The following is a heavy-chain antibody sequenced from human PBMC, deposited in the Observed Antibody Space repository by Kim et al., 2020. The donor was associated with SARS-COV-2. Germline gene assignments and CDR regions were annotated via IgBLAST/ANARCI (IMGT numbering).Heavy chain of an antibody. CDR1: GGSLSSSNYY. V-gene: IGHV4-39*01. Sequence: SETLSPTCTVSGGSLSSSNYYWGWIRQPPGKGLEWIGSLYYGGSTKYNPSLKSRVTISLHTSKNQFPLKLTSVNAADTAVYYCARHRAWGCIGGICSSGRLLCFDLWGQGTLVAVSS. J-gene: IGHJ4*02. CDR3: ARHRAWGCIGGICSSGRLLCFDL. D-gene: IGHD2-15*01. CDR2: LYYGGST.